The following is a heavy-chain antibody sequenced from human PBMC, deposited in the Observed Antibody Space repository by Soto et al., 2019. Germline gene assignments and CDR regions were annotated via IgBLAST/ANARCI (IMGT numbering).Heavy chain of an antibody. CDR2: IYYSGST. V-gene: IGHV4-59*12. J-gene: IGHJ5*02. CDR3: ARVPRPPSTTLTTGNENWFDP. CDR1: GGSISSYY. Sequence: SETLSLTCTVSGGSISSYYCSWIRQPPGKGLEWIGYIYYSGSTNYNPSLKSRVTISVDTSKNQFSLKLSSVTAADTAVYYCARVPRPPSTTLTTGNENWFDPWGQGTLVTVSS. D-gene: IGHD4-17*01.